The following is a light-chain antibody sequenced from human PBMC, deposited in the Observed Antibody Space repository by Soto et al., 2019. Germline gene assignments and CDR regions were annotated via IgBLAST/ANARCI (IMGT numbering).Light chain of an antibody. V-gene: IGKV3-11*01. CDR3: QQRSNWSLT. CDR1: QSVSRF. Sequence: EIVLTQSPATLSLSPGERATLSCRASQSVSRFFAWYQQKPGQPPRLLIYDASNRARGIPARFSGSGSGTDFTLTISSLEPEDFAVYYCQQRSNWSLTFGQGTKLEIK. J-gene: IGKJ1*01. CDR2: DAS.